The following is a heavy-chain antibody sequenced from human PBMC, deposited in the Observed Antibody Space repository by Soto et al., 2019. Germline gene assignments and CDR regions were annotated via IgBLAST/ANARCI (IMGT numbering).Heavy chain of an antibody. D-gene: IGHD3-10*02. CDR1: GYTFTRYN. CDR2: IDTRGGSA. V-gene: IGHV1-46*01. Sequence: QAQLVQSGAEVKKPGDSANISCKASGYTFTRYNIHWVRQAPGQGLEWMGIIDTRGGSADYTQRCQGRVTMARNTSTDTVYMELSSLGSEDTAVYYCARDLPRDLVRGSFDIWGQGTLVTVSS. CDR3: ARDLPRDLVRGSFDI. J-gene: IGHJ3*02.